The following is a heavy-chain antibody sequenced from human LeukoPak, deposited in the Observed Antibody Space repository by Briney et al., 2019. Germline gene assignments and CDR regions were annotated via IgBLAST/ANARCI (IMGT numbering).Heavy chain of an antibody. CDR2: ITGSGAST. D-gene: IGHD6-19*01. V-gene: IGHV3-23*01. J-gene: IGHJ4*02. CDR1: GVSFSSYA. Sequence: GGSLRLSCAVSGVSFSSYAVGWVRQTPGKGLQLVSTITGSGASTFYAGSVNGRFTVSRDNSKNTLYLQMSSLRADDTALYYCAFGPHQQWLLADYWGQRTLVTVSS. CDR3: AFGPHQQWLLADY.